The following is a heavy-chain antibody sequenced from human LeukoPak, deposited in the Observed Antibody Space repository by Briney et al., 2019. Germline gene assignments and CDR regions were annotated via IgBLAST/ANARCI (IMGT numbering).Heavy chain of an antibody. CDR1: GGTFSSYA. CDR3: ARVGRSIAVAGNLDY. J-gene: IGHJ4*02. V-gene: IGHV1-69*04. D-gene: IGHD6-19*01. Sequence: SVKVSCKASGGTFSSYAISWVRQAPGQRLEWMGRIIPILGIANYAQKFQGRVTITADKSTSTAYMELSSLRSEDTAVYYCARVGRSIAVAGNLDYWGQGTLVTVSS. CDR2: IIPILGIA.